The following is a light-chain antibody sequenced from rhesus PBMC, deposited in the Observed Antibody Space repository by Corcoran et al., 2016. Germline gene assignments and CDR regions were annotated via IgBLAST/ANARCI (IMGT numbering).Light chain of an antibody. V-gene: IGKV3-40*03. Sequence: EIVMKQSPATLSLSPGETATLSCRASESVGSYLAWYQQQPGPAPMHLVPRAFFRAPGIPDRFRGLGSRTDFTLTISILEPEDVGVYHCQQYNALLLTFGGGTKVELK. CDR2: RAF. J-gene: IGKJ4*01. CDR3: QQYNALLLT. CDR1: ESVGSY.